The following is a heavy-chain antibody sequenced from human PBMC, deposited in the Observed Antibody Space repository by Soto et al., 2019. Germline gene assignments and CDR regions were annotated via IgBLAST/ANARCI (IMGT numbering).Heavy chain of an antibody. J-gene: IGHJ4*02. CDR2: IYSGGST. CDR3: ARGVASFYDAFGY. Sequence: EVQLVESGGGLVQPGGSLRFSCAASGFTVSSNYMSWVRQAPGKGLEWVSVIYSGGSTYYADSVKGRFTISRDNSKNTLYLQMNSLIAEDTAVYYCARGVASFYDAFGYWGQGTLVTVSS. D-gene: IGHD3-3*01. V-gene: IGHV3-66*01. CDR1: GFTVSSNY.